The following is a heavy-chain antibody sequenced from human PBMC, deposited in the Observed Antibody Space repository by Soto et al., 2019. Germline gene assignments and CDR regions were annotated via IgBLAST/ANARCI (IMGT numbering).Heavy chain of an antibody. D-gene: IGHD2-2*01. V-gene: IGHV5-10-1*01. Sequence: GESLKISCKGSGYSFTSYWISWVRQMPGKGLEWMGRIDPSDSYTNYSPSFQGHVTISADKSISTAYLQWSSLKASDTAMYYCARPNCSSTRCRAYYYGMDVWGQGTTVTVYS. CDR2: IDPSDSYT. CDR3: ARPNCSSTRCRAYYYGMDV. J-gene: IGHJ6*02. CDR1: GYSFTSYW.